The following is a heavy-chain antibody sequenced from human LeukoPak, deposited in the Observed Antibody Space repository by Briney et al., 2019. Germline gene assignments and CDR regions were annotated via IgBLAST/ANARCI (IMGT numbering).Heavy chain of an antibody. V-gene: IGHV1-69*13. Sequence: ASVTVSCKASGGTFSSYAISWVRQAPGQGLEWMGGIIPIFGTANYAQKFQGRVTITADESTSTADMELSSLRSEDTAVYYCAREAPYGDYVGGYYYGMDVWGQGTTVTVSS. CDR2: IIPIFGTA. D-gene: IGHD4-17*01. CDR3: AREAPYGDYVGGYYYGMDV. CDR1: GGTFSSYA. J-gene: IGHJ6*02.